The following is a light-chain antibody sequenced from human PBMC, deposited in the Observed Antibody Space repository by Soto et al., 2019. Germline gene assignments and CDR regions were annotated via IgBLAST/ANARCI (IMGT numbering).Light chain of an antibody. CDR1: QSISSY. Sequence: MRLTQPQSSLSASVGDRVPITCRASQSISSYLNWYQQKPGKAPKLLIYAASSWQSGVPARFSGSGSGTEFTLSISSLQPEDFATYYCQQYNRWPRTFGQGTKVDIK. CDR3: QQYNRWPRT. J-gene: IGKJ2*01. CDR2: AAS. V-gene: IGKV1-39*01.